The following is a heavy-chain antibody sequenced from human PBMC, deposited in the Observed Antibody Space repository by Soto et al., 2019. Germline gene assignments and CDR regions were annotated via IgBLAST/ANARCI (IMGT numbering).Heavy chain of an antibody. Sequence: EVQLVESGGGLVPPGGSLRLSCAASGFTFSSYWMHWVRQAPGKGLVWVSRIKSDGSNLNYAGSVKGRFTISRDNAKNTRYLQMNRLRAEDTAIYYCARGGFSGSGSFIQGDYWGQGTLVTGSS. V-gene: IGHV3-74*01. J-gene: IGHJ4*02. CDR1: GFTFSSYW. CDR2: IKSDGSNL. D-gene: IGHD3-10*01. CDR3: ARGGFSGSGSFIQGDY.